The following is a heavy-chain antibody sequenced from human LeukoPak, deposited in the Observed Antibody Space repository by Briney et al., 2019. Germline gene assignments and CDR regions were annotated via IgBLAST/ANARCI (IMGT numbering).Heavy chain of an antibody. CDR1: GGSISSGGYH. J-gene: IGHJ4*02. D-gene: IGHD3-16*02. CDR3: ARGGRDYVWGSYRPHYFDY. Sequence: PSQTLSLTCTVSGGSISSGGYHWSWIRQRPGKGLEWIGYIYYSGSTYYNPSLKSRVTISVDTSKNQFSLKLSSVTAADTAVYYCARGGRDYVWGSYRPHYFDYWGQGTLVTVSS. CDR2: IYYSGST. V-gene: IGHV4-31*03.